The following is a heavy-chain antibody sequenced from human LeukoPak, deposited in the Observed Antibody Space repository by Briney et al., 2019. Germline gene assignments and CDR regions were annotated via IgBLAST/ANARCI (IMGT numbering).Heavy chain of an antibody. CDR2: IIGSAANT. J-gene: IGHJ4*01. V-gene: IGHV3-23*01. D-gene: IGHD3-10*01. CDR3: AKYTSGTSYRGLDQ. CDR1: GLTVSSYA. Sequence: GESLRLSCGASGLTVSSYAMSWVRQAPGKGLEWVSTIIGSAANTYYVDSVKGRFTISRDDSKNTVYLQMNSLRAEDTAVYSCAKYTSGTSYRGLDQWGHGTLVTVSS.